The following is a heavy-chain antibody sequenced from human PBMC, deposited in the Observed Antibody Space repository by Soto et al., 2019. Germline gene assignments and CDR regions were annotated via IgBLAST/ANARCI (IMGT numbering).Heavy chain of an antibody. CDR2: VYYTGST. V-gene: IGHV4-59*08. J-gene: IGHJ4*02. D-gene: IGHD3-10*01. Sequence: SETLSLTCTVSGGSISDYYWSWIRQPPEKGLEWVGYVYYTGSTNYNPSLKSRVTISVDTSKNQFSLKLSSVTAADTAVYYCVKGGSASYPLWGQGTLVTVSS. CDR3: VKGGSASYPL. CDR1: GGSISDYY.